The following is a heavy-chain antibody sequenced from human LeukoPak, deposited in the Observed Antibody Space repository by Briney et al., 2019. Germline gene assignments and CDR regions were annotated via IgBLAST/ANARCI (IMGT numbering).Heavy chain of an antibody. CDR2: ISSSGSSI. Sequence: GGSLRLSCAASGLTFSSYEMNWVRQAPGKGLEWVSYISSSGSSIYYADSVKGRFTISRDNAKKSLYLQMHSLRAEDAAVYYCARDNSYSSGWYVTGGWFDPWGQGTLVTVSS. CDR1: GLTFSSYE. CDR3: ARDNSYSSGWYVTGGWFDP. J-gene: IGHJ5*02. V-gene: IGHV3-48*03. D-gene: IGHD6-19*01.